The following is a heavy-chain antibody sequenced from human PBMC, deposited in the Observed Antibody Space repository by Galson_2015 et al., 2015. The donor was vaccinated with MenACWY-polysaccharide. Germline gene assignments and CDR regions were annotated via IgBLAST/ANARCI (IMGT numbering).Heavy chain of an antibody. CDR1: GFIFADYA. CDR2: IRTNADGGAT. J-gene: IGHJ4*02. V-gene: IGHV3-49*03. CDR3: TRDRPLDY. Sequence: SLRLSCATSGFIFADYAMAWFRQAPGKGLEWIGFIRTNADGGATNYAASVRGRFTISRDDSRSIAYLEMNSLITEDTAVYFCTRDRPLDYWGQGTLVSVPS.